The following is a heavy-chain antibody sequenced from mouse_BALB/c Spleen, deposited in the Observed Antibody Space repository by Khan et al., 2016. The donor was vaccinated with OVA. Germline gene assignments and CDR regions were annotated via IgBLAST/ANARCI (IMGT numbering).Heavy chain of an antibody. V-gene: IGHV4-1*02. CDR1: GFDFSRYW. J-gene: IGHJ3*01. CDR2: INPDSSTI. CDR3: ARPYRYDGRAWFAY. D-gene: IGHD2-14*01. Sequence: EVELVESGGGLVQPGGSLKLSCAASGFDFSRYWMSWVRQAPGKGLEWIGEINPDSSTINYTPSLKDKFVISRDNAKNTLYLQMSKVRSEDTALYYCARPYRYDGRAWFAYWGQGTLVTVSA.